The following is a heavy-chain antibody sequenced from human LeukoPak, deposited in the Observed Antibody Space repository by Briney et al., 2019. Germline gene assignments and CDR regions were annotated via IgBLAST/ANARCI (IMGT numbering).Heavy chain of an antibody. J-gene: IGHJ4*02. V-gene: IGHV3-30*18. CDR1: GYTVSRNY. CDR3: AKVGVAAAGTIDY. D-gene: IGHD6-13*01. Sequence: GGSLRLSCAASGYTVSRNYMTWVRQAPGKGPEWVAVISYDGSNKYYADSVKGRFTISRDNSKNTLYLQMNSLRAEDTAVYYCAKVGVAAAGTIDYWGQGTLFTVSS. CDR2: ISYDGSNK.